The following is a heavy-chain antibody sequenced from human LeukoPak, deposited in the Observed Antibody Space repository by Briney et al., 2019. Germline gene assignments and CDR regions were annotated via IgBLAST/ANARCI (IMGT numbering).Heavy chain of an antibody. Sequence: GGSLRLSCAASGFTLCNHWMTWVRQVQGSGPEWVANVNRDGSETYYLDSVKGRFTISKDNAKNSLYLQMNSLRAEDTALYHCARNNGMDVWGQGTTVSVS. J-gene: IGHJ6*02. CDR2: VNRDGSET. V-gene: IGHV3-7*03. CDR1: GFTLCNHW. CDR3: ARNNGMDV.